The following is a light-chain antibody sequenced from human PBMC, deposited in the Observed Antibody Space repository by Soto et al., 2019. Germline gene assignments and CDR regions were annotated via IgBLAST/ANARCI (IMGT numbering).Light chain of an antibody. J-gene: IGKJ4*01. Sequence: DIQMTQSPSSLSASVGDRVTITCRASQSISIYLNWYQQKPGKAPKVLIYTASSLQSGVPSRFSGIGSGTDFTLSISSLQPEDFATXXXXXXXXXPLTFGGGTKVDIK. V-gene: IGKV1-39*01. CDR3: XXXXXXPLT. CDR1: QSISIY. CDR2: TAS.